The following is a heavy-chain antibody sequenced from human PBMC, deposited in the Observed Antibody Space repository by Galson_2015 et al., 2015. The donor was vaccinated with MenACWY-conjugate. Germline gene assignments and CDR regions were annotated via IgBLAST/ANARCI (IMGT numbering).Heavy chain of an antibody. CDR2: ISYDGSNK. V-gene: IGHV3-30*04. CDR1: GFTFSSYA. J-gene: IGHJ4*02. D-gene: IGHD3-10*01. CDR3: ASGGSGISYFDY. Sequence: SLRLSCAASGFTFSSYAMHWVRQAPGKGLEWVAVISYDGSNKYYADSVKGRFTISRDNPKNTLYLQMNSLRAEDTAVYYCASGGSGISYFDYWGQGTLVTVSS.